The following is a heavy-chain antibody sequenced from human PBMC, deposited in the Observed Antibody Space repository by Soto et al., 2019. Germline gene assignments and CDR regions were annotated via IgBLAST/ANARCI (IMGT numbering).Heavy chain of an antibody. Sequence: QVQLVQSGAEVKKPGASVKVSCKASGYTFTGYYMHWVRQAPGQGLEWMGWINPNSGGTNYAQKFQGWVTMTRDTSTSTAYMELSRLRSDDTAVYYCARSIGNSSSGYYYYYGMDVWGQGTTVTVSS. J-gene: IGHJ6*02. D-gene: IGHD6-6*01. CDR1: GYTFTGYY. V-gene: IGHV1-2*04. CDR3: ARSIGNSSSGYYYYYGMDV. CDR2: INPNSGGT.